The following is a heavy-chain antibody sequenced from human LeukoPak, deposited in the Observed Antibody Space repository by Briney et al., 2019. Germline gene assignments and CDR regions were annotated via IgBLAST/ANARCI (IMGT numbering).Heavy chain of an antibody. CDR2: INHSGST. Sequence: SETLSLTCAVYGGSFSGYYWSWIRQPPGKGLESIGEINHSGSTNYNPSLKSRVTISVDTSKNQFSLKLSSVTAADTAVYYCARGRGAQYYYGSGSYYHYWGQGTLVTVSS. V-gene: IGHV4-34*01. J-gene: IGHJ4*02. CDR3: ARGRGAQYYYGSGSYYHY. CDR1: GGSFSGYY. D-gene: IGHD3-10*01.